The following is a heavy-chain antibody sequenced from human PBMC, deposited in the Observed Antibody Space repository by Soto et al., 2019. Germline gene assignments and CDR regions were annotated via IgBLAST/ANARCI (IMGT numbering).Heavy chain of an antibody. Sequence: VQLVQSGTELKKPGTSVNVSCKTSGGSFNRFGLSWVRQAPGQGLEWMGWIIPMLGTTKYAQRFQGRVTLMSDESANTAYMVLSSLRSEDTAVYYCATTRHHDYSVPGPINYYGVDVWGQGTTVSVS. CDR2: IIPMLGTT. V-gene: IGHV1-69*05. CDR3: ATTRHHDYSVPGPINYYGVDV. J-gene: IGHJ6*02. CDR1: GGSFNRFG. D-gene: IGHD4-4*01.